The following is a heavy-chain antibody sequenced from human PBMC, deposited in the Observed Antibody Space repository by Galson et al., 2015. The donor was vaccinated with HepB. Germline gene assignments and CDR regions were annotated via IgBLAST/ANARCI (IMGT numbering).Heavy chain of an antibody. CDR1: GYTFTSYG. D-gene: IGHD2-15*01. CDR2: NSAYNGNT. Sequence: SVKVSCKASGYTFTSYGISWVRQAPGQGLEWMGWNSAYNGNTNYAQKLQGRVTMTTDTSTSTAYMELRSLRSDDTAVYYCARDVHCSGGSCYSPGGRYYYNYGMDVWGQGTTVTVSS. J-gene: IGHJ6*02. CDR3: ARDVHCSGGSCYSPGGRYYYNYGMDV. V-gene: IGHV1-18*04.